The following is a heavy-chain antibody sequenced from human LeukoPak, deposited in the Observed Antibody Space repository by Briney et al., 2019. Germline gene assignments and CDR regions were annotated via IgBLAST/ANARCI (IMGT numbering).Heavy chain of an antibody. V-gene: IGHV4-59*01. CDR3: ARVGDGYNVDH. D-gene: IGHD5-24*01. J-gene: IGHJ4*02. CDR2: IYYSGST. Sequence: SETLSLTCTVSGGSISSYYWSWIRQPPGKGLEWNGYIYYSGSTNYNPSLKSRVTISVDTSKNQFSLKLSSVTAADTAVYYCARVGDGYNVDHWGQGTLVTVSS. CDR1: GGSISSYY.